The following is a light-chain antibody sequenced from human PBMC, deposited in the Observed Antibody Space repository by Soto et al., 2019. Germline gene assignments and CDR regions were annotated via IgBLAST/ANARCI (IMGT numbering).Light chain of an antibody. J-gene: IGKJ1*01. Sequence: IQMDQSPSALSASVVDRLTLTCRASQSISSYLNWYKQKPGKAPKXXSYAASSLQSGVPSRFSGSGSGTDFTLTISSLKPEDFETYYCQQSYSTPRTFGQGTKVDIK. CDR2: AAS. CDR3: QQSYSTPRT. CDR1: QSISSY. V-gene: IGKV1-39*01.